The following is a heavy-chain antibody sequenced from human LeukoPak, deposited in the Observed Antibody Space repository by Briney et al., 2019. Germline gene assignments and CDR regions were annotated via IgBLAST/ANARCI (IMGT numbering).Heavy chain of an antibody. CDR1: VGTFSSYA. D-gene: IGHD3-3*01. Sequence: SVKVSCKASVGTFSSYAISWVRQAPGQGLEWMGRITPILGIANYAQKFQGRVTITADKSTSTAYMELSSLRSEDTAVYYCAREAYDFWSGYYTGGYWGQGTLVTVSS. CDR3: AREAYDFWSGYYTGGY. V-gene: IGHV1-69*04. CDR2: ITPILGIA. J-gene: IGHJ4*02.